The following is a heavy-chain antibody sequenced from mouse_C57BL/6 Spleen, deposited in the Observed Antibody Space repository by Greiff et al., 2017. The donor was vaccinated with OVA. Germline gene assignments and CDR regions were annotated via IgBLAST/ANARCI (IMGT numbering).Heavy chain of an antibody. V-gene: IGHV1-64*01. CDR2: IHPNSGST. D-gene: IGHD1-1*01. CDR1: GYTFTSYW. Sequence: QVQLQQPGAELVKPGASVKLSCKASGYTFTSYWMHWVKQRPGQGLEWIGMIHPNSGSTNYNEKFKSKATLTVDKSSGTAYMQLSSLTSEDSAVYYCARAYYYGSSRFDYWGQGTTLTVSS. J-gene: IGHJ2*01. CDR3: ARAYYYGSSRFDY.